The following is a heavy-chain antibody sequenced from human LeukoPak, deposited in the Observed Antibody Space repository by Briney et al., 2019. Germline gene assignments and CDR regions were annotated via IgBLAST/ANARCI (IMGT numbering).Heavy chain of an antibody. CDR3: ATETIGRHYDY. D-gene: IGHD1-14*01. V-gene: IGHV3-21*01. J-gene: IGHJ4*02. CDR2: IGPTGTDR. Sequence: KPGGSLRLSCAASGFTFSSCGFNWVRQAPGKGLEWVSSIGPTGTDRYYADSVRGRFTISRDNAKNSMYLQMDSLRDEDTAVYYCATETIGRHYDYWGQGTLLTVSP. CDR1: GFTFSSCG.